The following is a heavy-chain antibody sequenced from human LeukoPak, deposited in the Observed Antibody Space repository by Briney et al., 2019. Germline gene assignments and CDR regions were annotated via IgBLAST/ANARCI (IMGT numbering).Heavy chain of an antibody. V-gene: IGHV3-9*01. Sequence: GGSLRLSCAASGFTFDDYAMHWVRQAPGKGLEWVSGISWNSGSIGYADSVKGRFTISRDNAKNSLYLQMNSLRAEDTALYYCAKDMIVGALGGLDYWGQGTLVTVSS. J-gene: IGHJ4*02. CDR3: AKDMIVGALGGLDY. CDR2: ISWNSGSI. CDR1: GFTFDDYA. D-gene: IGHD1-26*01.